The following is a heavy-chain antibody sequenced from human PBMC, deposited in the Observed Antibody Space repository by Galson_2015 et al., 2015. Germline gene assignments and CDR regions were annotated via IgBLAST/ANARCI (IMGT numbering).Heavy chain of an antibody. V-gene: IGHV3-33*01. D-gene: IGHD1-1*01. CDR1: GFTFSSYG. CDR2: IWYDGSNK. CDR3: ARDLHNPSEDAFDI. J-gene: IGHJ3*02. Sequence: SLRLSCAASGFTFSSYGMHWVRQAPGKGLEWVAVIWYDGSNKYYADSVKGRFTISRDNSKNTLYLQMNSLRAEDTAVYYCARDLHNPSEDAFDIWGQGTMVTVSS.